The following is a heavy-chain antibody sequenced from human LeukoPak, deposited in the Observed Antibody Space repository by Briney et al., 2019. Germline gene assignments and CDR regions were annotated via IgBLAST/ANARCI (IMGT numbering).Heavy chain of an antibody. Sequence: SETLSLTCTVSGGSISSYYWFWIRQPPGKGLEWIGYIYNSGITNYNPSLKSRVTISIDTSKNQFSLKVSSVTAADTAVYCCAREWFGERAFDILGQGTLVTVSS. CDR2: IYNSGIT. J-gene: IGHJ3*02. V-gene: IGHV4-59*01. CDR3: AREWFGERAFDI. D-gene: IGHD3-10*01. CDR1: GGSISSYY.